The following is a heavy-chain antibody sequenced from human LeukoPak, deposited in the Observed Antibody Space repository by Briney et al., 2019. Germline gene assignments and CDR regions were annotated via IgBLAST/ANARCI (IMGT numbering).Heavy chain of an antibody. J-gene: IGHJ4*02. CDR2: IKSKTDGGTT. Sequence: PGESLRLSCAASRFTFSNAWMSWVRQAPGKGLEWVGRIKSKTDGGTTDYAAPVKGRFTISRDDSKNTLYLQMNSLKTEDTAVYYCTTDRTWQQLPYWGQGTLVTVSS. D-gene: IGHD6-13*01. V-gene: IGHV3-15*01. CDR3: TTDRTWQQLPY. CDR1: RFTFSNAW.